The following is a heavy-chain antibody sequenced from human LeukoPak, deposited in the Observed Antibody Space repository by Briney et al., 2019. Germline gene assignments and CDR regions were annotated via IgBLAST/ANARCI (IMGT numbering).Heavy chain of an antibody. CDR3: ARDPGGVGVPIDY. Sequence: PSETLSLTCTVSGYSISSGYYWSWIRQPAGKGLEWIGRIYTSGSTNYNPSLKSRVTISVDTSKNQFSLKLSSVTAADTAVFYCARDPGGVGVPIDYWGQGTLVTVSS. J-gene: IGHJ4*02. V-gene: IGHV4-61*02. CDR2: IYTSGST. D-gene: IGHD1-26*01. CDR1: GYSISSGYY.